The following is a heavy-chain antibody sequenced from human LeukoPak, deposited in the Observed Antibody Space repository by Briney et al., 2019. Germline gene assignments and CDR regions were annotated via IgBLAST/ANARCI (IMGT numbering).Heavy chain of an antibody. V-gene: IGHV3-23*01. CDR3: ARDLAVEMATAAEDY. D-gene: IGHD5-24*01. CDR2: ISGSGGST. Sequence: PGGSLRLSCAASGFTFSSYAMSWVRQAPGKGLEWVSAISGSGGSTYYADSVKGRFTISRDNSKNTLYLQMNSLRAEDTAVYYCARDLAVEMATAAEDYWGQGTLVTVSA. CDR1: GFTFSSYA. J-gene: IGHJ4*02.